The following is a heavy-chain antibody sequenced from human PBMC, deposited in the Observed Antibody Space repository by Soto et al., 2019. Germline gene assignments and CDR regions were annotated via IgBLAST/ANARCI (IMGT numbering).Heavy chain of an antibody. CDR3: ARLHCDSPNCVPLDP. CDR1: SASLSSSTYY. D-gene: IGHD2-2*01. V-gene: IGHV4-39*01. Sequence: SETLSLTCSVSSASLSSSTYYWSWIRQPPGRGPEWIGSIYYSGNTYYKPSLKSRVSISIDTSRNQFSLKLTSVTAADTAVYYCARLHCDSPNCVPLDPWGQGTLVTVSS. J-gene: IGHJ5*02. CDR2: IYYSGNT.